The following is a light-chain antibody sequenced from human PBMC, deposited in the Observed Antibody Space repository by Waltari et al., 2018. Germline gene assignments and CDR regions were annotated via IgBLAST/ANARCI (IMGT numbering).Light chain of an antibody. V-gene: IGKV3-15*01. CDR2: GAS. Sequence: VMTQSPATLSVSPGERATLPCRASQNVNSNLAWYQQNPGQAPRLLIYGASSTAPGIPARFSGSGSGTDFTLTISSLQSEDFAVYYCHQYNNWPPYTFGQGTKLEIK. J-gene: IGKJ2*01. CDR3: HQYNNWPPYT. CDR1: QNVNSN.